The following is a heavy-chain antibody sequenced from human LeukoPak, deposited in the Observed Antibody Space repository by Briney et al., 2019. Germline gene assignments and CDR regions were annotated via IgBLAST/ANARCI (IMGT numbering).Heavy chain of an antibody. CDR1: GGSFSGYY. CDR3: ARRGSSSLVGAFDI. Sequence: SETLSLTCAVYGGSFSGYYWSWLRQPPGKGLEWIGEINHSGSTNYNPSLKSRVTISVDTSKNQFSLKLSSVTAADTAVYYCARRGSSSLVGAFDIWGQGTMVTVSS. J-gene: IGHJ3*02. D-gene: IGHD6-13*01. CDR2: INHSGST. V-gene: IGHV4-34*01.